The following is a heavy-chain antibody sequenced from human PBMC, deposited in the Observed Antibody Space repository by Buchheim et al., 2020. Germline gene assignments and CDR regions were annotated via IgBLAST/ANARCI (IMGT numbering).Heavy chain of an antibody. J-gene: IGHJ4*02. V-gene: IGHV4-39*01. CDR1: GGSISSSSYY. Sequence: QLQLQESGPGLVKPSETLSLTCTVSGGSISSSSYYWGWIRQPPLKGLEWIGSIYYIGSTSYNPSLKSRVTISVDTSKNLFSLKLSSVTAADTAVYYCARLLGQQLGGFDYWGQGTL. D-gene: IGHD6-13*01. CDR2: IYYIGST. CDR3: ARLLGQQLGGFDY.